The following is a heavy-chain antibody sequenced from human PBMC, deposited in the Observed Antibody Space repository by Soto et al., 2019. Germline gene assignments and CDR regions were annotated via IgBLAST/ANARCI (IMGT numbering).Heavy chain of an antibody. CDR3: ARTGYCNSTKCYNWFDP. CDR1: GFTFSTYW. J-gene: IGHJ5*02. CDR2: LNSHGNIT. V-gene: IGHV3-74*03. Sequence: EVQLVESGGGLVQPGGSLRLSCAASGFTFSTYWMNWVRQAPGKGLVWVSRLNSHGNITTYADSVKGRFTISRDNAKNTLHLQMNSLRAEDTAVYYCARTGYCNSTKCYNWFDPWGQGTLVTVSS. D-gene: IGHD2-2*01.